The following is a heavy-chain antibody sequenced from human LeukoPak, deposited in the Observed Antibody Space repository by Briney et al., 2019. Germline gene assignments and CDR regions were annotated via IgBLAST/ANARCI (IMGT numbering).Heavy chain of an antibody. D-gene: IGHD6-13*01. CDR2: ISGHNDNT. CDR1: GGTFSSYA. Sequence: ASVKVSCKASGGTFSSYAISWVRQAPGQGLEWMAWISGHNDNTNYAQKVQGRVTMTTDTSTSTAYMELRSLRSDDTAVYYCARVRSSWYGAFDMWGKGTMVTVSS. CDR3: ARVRSSWYGAFDM. J-gene: IGHJ3*02. V-gene: IGHV1-18*01.